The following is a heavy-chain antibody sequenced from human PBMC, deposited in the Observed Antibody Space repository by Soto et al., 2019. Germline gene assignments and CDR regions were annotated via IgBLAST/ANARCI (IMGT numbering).Heavy chain of an antibody. CDR1: GFTFDDYA. CDR3: AKDIWVYSYGFRAFDI. D-gene: IGHD5-18*01. CDR2: ISGDGGST. V-gene: IGHV3-43*02. J-gene: IGHJ3*02. Sequence: GGSLRLSCAASGFTFDDYAMHWVRQAPGKGLEWVSLISGDGGSTYYADSVKGRFTISRDNSKNSLYLQTNSLRTEDTALYYCAKDIWVYSYGFRAFDIWGQGTMVTVSS.